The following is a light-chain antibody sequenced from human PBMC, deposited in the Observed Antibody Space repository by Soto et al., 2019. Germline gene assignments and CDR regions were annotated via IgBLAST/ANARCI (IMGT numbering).Light chain of an antibody. CDR1: ESVDFH. CDR2: DAS. J-gene: IGKJ5*01. CDR3: QQRHNWPIT. Sequence: VLTQSPATLSLSPGKRATLSCRASESVDFHLAWYQQKPGQAPRLLIYDASVRATGTPARFGGSGSGTDFTLTISSLEPADFGVYYCQQRHNWPITFGQGTRLDIK. V-gene: IGKV3-11*01.